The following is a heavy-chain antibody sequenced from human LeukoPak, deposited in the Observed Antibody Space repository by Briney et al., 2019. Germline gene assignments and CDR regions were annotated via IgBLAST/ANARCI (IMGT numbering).Heavy chain of an antibody. CDR2: IKQDGSEK. CDR3: ARSHCSSTSCYVYYFDY. D-gene: IGHD2-2*01. CDR1: GFTFSSYW. J-gene: IGHJ4*02. V-gene: IGHV3-7*01. Sequence: PGGYLRLSCAASGFTFSSYWMSWVRQAPGKGLEWVANIKQDGSEKYYVDSVKGRFTISRDNAKNSLYLQMNSLRAEDTAVYYCARSHCSSTSCYVYYFDYWGQGTLVTVSS.